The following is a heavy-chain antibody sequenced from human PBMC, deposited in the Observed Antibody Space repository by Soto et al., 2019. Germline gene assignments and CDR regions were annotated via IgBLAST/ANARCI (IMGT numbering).Heavy chain of an antibody. Sequence: QVQLVESGGGVVQPGRSLRLSCAASGFTFSGYGMHWVRQAPGKGLEWVAIVLYDGNNKYYADSVRGRFTISRDNSKNTLYLQMNSLRVEDTAVYYCAREGSLKASYYDFWSGHLDYWGQGTLVTVSS. CDR2: VLYDGNNK. D-gene: IGHD3-3*01. CDR1: GFTFSGYG. J-gene: IGHJ4*02. V-gene: IGHV3-33*01. CDR3: AREGSLKASYYDFWSGHLDY.